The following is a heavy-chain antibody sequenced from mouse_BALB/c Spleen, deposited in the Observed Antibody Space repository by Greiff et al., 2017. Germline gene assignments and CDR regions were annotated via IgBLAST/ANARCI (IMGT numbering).Heavy chain of an antibody. Sequence: VQLQQSGAELVKPGASVKLSCKASGYTFTSYYMYWVKQRPGQGLEWIGEINPSNGGTNFNEKFKSKATLTVDKSSSTAYMQLSSLTSEDSAVYYCTRERPHWYFDVWGAGTTVTVSS. CDR2: INPSNGGT. CDR1: GYTFTSYY. V-gene: IGHV1S81*02. CDR3: TRERPHWYFDV. J-gene: IGHJ1*01. D-gene: IGHD1-2*01.